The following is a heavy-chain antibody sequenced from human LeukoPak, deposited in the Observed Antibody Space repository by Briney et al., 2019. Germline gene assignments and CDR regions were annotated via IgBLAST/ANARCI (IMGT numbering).Heavy chain of an antibody. Sequence: SETLSLTCAVYGGSFSGYYWSWIRQPPGKGLEWIGEINHSGSTNYNPSLKSRVTISVDTSKNQFSLKLSSVTAADTAVYYCAGFSTGPGYWGQGTLVTVSS. D-gene: IGHD3-3*02. CDR1: GGSFSGYY. J-gene: IGHJ4*02. CDR3: AGFSTGPGY. V-gene: IGHV4-34*01. CDR2: INHSGST.